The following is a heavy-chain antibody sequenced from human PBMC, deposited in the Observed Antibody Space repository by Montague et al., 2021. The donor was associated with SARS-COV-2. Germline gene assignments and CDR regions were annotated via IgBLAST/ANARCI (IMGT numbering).Heavy chain of an antibody. V-gene: IGHV4-39*01. J-gene: IGHJ3*02. CDR2: IYYSGST. D-gene: IGHD3-3*01. CDR3: ARVPRNYDFWSGFYDAFDI. CDR1: GGSISSSSYY. Sequence: SETLSLTCTVSGGSISSSSYYWGWIRQPPGKGLEWIGSIYYSGSTYYNPSLKSRVTISVDTSKNQFSPKLSSVTAADTAVYYCARVPRNYDFWSGFYDAFDIWGQGTMVTVSS.